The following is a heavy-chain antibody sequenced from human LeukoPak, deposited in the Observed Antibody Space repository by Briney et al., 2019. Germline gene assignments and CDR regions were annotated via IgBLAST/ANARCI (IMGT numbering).Heavy chain of an antibody. V-gene: IGHV3-30*18. J-gene: IGHJ4*02. CDR1: GFTFSSYG. CDR3: AKQDYNY. Sequence: GGSLRLSCAASGFTFSSYGMHWVRQAPGKGLEWVAVISYDGSNKYYADSVKGRFTISRDNSKNTLYLQMNSLRVEDTAVYYCAKQDYNYWGQGTLVTVSS. D-gene: IGHD4-11*01. CDR2: ISYDGSNK.